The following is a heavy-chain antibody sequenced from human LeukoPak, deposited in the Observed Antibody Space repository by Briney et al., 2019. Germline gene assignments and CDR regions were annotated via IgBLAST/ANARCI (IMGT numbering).Heavy chain of an antibody. Sequence: SQTLSLTCTVSGGSITSGGYYWSWIRQHPGKGLGWIGYIYYTGSTYYNPSLKSRVTISVDTSKNQFSLKLSTVTAADTAVYYCARVPYYGGETRSFDYWGQGTLVTVSS. J-gene: IGHJ4*02. CDR1: GGSITSGGYY. D-gene: IGHD1-26*01. V-gene: IGHV4-31*03. CDR3: ARVPYYGGETRSFDY. CDR2: IYYTGST.